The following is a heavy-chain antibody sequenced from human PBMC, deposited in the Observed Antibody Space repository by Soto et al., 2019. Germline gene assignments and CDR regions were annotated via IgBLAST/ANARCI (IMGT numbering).Heavy chain of an antibody. V-gene: IGHV3-23*01. CDR3: ARKLGVGHSAFRH. D-gene: IGHD7-27*01. CDR1: GFPFTSYG. J-gene: IGHJ4*02. Sequence: EVQLLESGGGLVQPGGSLRLSCAASGFPFTSYGVSWLRQAPGKGLEWVSTINTNGNRHYADSVKGRFTISRDSSESMLYLDMNNLRAEDTALYYCARKLGVGHSAFRHWGQGTLVTVSS. CDR2: INTNGNR.